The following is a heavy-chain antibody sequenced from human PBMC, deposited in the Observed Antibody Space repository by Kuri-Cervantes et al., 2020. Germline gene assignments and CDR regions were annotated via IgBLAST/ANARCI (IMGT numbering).Heavy chain of an antibody. Sequence: GESLKISCKASGYTFTSYAMHWVRQAPGQRLEWMGWINAGNGNTKYSQKFQGRVTITRDTSASTAYMELSSLRSEDTAVYYCARDSVPYSGYDYGCAFDIWGQGTMVTVSS. CDR3: ARDSVPYSGYDYGCAFDI. CDR2: INAGNGNT. V-gene: IGHV1-3*01. J-gene: IGHJ3*02. CDR1: GYTFTSYA. D-gene: IGHD5-12*01.